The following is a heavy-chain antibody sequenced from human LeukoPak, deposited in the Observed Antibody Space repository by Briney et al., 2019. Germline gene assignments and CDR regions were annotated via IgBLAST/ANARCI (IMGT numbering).Heavy chain of an antibody. CDR2: ISASSSYI. V-gene: IGHV3-21*01. CDR1: GFTFSSYS. CDR3: ARDRSSSWYWFDP. Sequence: GGSLRLSCAASGFTFSSYSMNWVRQAPGKGLEWVSSISASSSYIYYADSVQGRFTISRDNAKNTLYLQMNSLRAEDTAVYYCARDRSSSWYWFDPWGQGTLVTVSS. J-gene: IGHJ5*02. D-gene: IGHD6-13*01.